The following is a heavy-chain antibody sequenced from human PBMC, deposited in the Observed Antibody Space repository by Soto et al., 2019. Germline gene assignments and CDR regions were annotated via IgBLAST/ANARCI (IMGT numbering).Heavy chain of an antibody. CDR1: GYSFTSYW. CDR2: IDPSDSYT. V-gene: IGHV5-10-1*01. CDR3: ASSDSRGYYGGRYCYGMDV. D-gene: IGHD3-22*01. J-gene: IGHJ6*02. Sequence: PGESLKISCKGSGYSFTSYWISWVRQMPGKGLEWMGRIDPSDSYTNCSTSFQGHVTISADKSISPAYLQWSSLKASDSAMYYCASSDSRGYYGGRYCYGMDVWGQGTTVTVSS.